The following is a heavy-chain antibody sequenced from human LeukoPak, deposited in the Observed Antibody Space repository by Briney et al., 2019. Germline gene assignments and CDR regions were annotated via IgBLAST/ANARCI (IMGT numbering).Heavy chain of an antibody. V-gene: IGHV1-2*02. D-gene: IGHD1-26*01. CDR1: GYTFTGYY. CDR2: INPNSGGT. CDR3: ATAEGATAWFDP. J-gene: IGHJ5*02. Sequence: ASVKVSCKASGYTFTGYYMHWVRQAPGQGLEWMGWINPNSGGTNYAQKFQGRVTMTRDTSISTAYMELSRLRSDDTAVYYCATAEGATAWFDPWGQGTLVTVSS.